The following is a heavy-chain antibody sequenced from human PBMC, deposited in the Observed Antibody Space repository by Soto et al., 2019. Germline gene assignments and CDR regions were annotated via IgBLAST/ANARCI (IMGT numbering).Heavy chain of an antibody. CDR3: ESKDYYGSGSYHFDS. CDR1: GYTFTSFP. D-gene: IGHD3-10*01. CDR2: INPANGDT. V-gene: IGHV1-3*01. Sequence: QVHLVQSGAEVKKPGASVRVSCQASGYTFTSFPMHWVRQAPGQRLEWMGWINPANGDTGYSQKFQGRVTITRDTSASTASMELSSLTSEDTAIYFCESKDYYGSGSYHFDSWGQGTLVIVSS. J-gene: IGHJ4*02.